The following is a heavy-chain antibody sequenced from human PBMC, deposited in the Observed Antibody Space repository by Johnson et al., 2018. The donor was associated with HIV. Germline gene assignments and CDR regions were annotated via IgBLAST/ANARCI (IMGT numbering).Heavy chain of an antibody. CDR2: ISGSGGST. V-gene: IGHV3-23*04. D-gene: IGHD4-17*01. J-gene: IGHJ3*02. Sequence: VQLVESGGGLVQPGGSLRLSCAASGFTFSSYAMSWVRQAPGKGLEWVSAISGSGGSTYYADSVKGRFTISRDNSKNTLYLQMNSLRAEDTAVYYCAKAHDYGDYWGVFFDIWGQGTMVTVSS. CDR1: GFTFSSYA. CDR3: AKAHDYGDYWGVFFDI.